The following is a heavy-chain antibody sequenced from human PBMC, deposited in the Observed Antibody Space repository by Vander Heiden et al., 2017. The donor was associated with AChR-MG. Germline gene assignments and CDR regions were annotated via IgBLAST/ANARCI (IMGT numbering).Heavy chain of an antibody. Sequence: QVQLVQSGAEVKKPGAPVKVSRQASGYTFTSYYMHWVRQAPGQGLEWMGIINPSGGSTSYAQKFQGRVTMTRDTSTSTVYMELSSLRSEDTAVYYCARDRVADAFDIWGQGTMVTVSS. CDR2: INPSGGST. D-gene: IGHD2-15*01. V-gene: IGHV1-46*01. J-gene: IGHJ3*02. CDR3: ARDRVADAFDI. CDR1: GYTFTSYY.